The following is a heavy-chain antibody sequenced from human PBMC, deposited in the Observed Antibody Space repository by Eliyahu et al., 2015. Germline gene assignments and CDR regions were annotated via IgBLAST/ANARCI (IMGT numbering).Heavy chain of an antibody. V-gene: IGHV1-18*01. CDR1: GYTFTSYG. Sequence: QVQLVQSGAEVKKPGASVKVXCKASGYTFTSYGISWVRQAPGQGLEWMGWISAYNGNTNYAQKLQGRVTMTTDTSTSTAYMELRSLRSDDTAVYYCARDTWGIVAFGWFDPWGQGTLVTVSS. J-gene: IGHJ5*02. CDR2: ISAYNGNT. CDR3: ARDTWGIVAFGWFDP. D-gene: IGHD1-26*01.